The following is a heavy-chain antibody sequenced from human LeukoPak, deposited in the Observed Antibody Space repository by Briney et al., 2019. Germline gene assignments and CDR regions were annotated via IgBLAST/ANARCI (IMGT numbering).Heavy chain of an antibody. CDR1: GGSINSFY. D-gene: IGHD3-10*01. CDR2: ISYSGTT. J-gene: IGHJ4*02. CDR3: ARIFGFGGGYFDY. V-gene: IGHV4-59*01. Sequence: PSETLSLTCTASGGSINSFYWSWIRQAPGKGLEWIGYISYSGTTNYNPSLKSRVTMSVDTSKNQFSLKLSSVTAADTAVYFCARIFGFGGGYFDYWGQGTLVTVSS.